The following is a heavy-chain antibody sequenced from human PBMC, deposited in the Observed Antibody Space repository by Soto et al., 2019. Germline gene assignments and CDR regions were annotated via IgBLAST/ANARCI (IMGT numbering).Heavy chain of an antibody. CDR3: ARGYDSSAYFYPLGDGMDV. Sequence: QVQLVQSGTEVKKPGASVKVSCKTSGYSCANQAINWVLQAPGQGLEWVGWISGRSGNSNYAETVRGRVTMTTDTSTGTAYLELRALTTDDTAVYYCARGYDSSAYFYPLGDGMDVWGQGTTVTVSS. V-gene: IGHV1-18*01. J-gene: IGHJ6*02. CDR1: GYSCANQA. D-gene: IGHD3-22*01. CDR2: ISGRSGNS.